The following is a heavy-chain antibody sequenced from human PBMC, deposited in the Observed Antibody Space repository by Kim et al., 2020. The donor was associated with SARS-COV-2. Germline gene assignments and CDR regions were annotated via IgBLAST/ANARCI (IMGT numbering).Heavy chain of an antibody. V-gene: IGHV1-18*04. Sequence: ASVKVSCKASGYTFNTYGITWVRQAPGQGLEWMGWISGHSGKTEYAQTLQGRHTMSTDTSTSTAYMELRGLTSDDTAVYYCARGAGPAASGYSEYPLGEYYFYYNGMDVWGQGTTVIVSS. CDR2: ISGHSGKT. CDR1: GYTFNTYG. J-gene: IGHJ6*02. CDR3: ARGAGPAASGYSEYPLGEYYFYYNGMDV. D-gene: IGHD5-12*01.